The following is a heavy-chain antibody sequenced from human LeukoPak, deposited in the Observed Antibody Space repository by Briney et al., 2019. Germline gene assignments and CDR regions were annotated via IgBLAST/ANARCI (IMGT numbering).Heavy chain of an antibody. V-gene: IGHV1-46*01. CDR3: TTLCGYYGSGRSFVPFDY. CDR1: GYTFTSYY. Sequence: GASVKVSCKASGYTFTSYYMHWVRQAPGQGLEWMGIINPSGGSTSYAQKFQGRVTMTRDTSTSTVYMELSSLRSEDTAVYYCTTLCGYYGSGRSFVPFDYWGQGSLVTVSS. D-gene: IGHD3-10*01. CDR2: INPSGGST. J-gene: IGHJ4*02.